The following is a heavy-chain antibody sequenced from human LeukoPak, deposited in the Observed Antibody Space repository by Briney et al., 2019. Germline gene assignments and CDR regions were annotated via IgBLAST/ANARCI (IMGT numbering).Heavy chain of an antibody. CDR2: INSDGSST. Sequence: GGPLRLSCAASGFTFGSYWMQWVRQAPGKGPVWVSRINSDGSSTSYADSVKGRFTISRDNAKNTLYLQMNSLRVEDTAVYYCASTNRLDYWGQGTLVTVSS. V-gene: IGHV3-74*01. CDR3: ASTNRLDY. D-gene: IGHD2/OR15-2a*01. J-gene: IGHJ4*02. CDR1: GFTFGSYW.